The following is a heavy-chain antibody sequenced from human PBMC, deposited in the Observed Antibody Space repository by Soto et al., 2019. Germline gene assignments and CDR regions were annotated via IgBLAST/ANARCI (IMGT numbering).Heavy chain of an antibody. J-gene: IGHJ5*02. D-gene: IGHD2-15*01. CDR3: ASRLGYCSGGSCQPRFDP. Sequence: QVQLQQWGAGLLKPSETLSLTCAVYGGSFSGYYWSWIRQPPGKGLEWIGEINHSGSTNYNQSLKRRVTISVDTSKNQFSRKLSSVTAADTAVYDCASRLGYCSGGSCQPRFDPWGQGTLVTVSS. CDR2: INHSGST. CDR1: GGSFSGYY. V-gene: IGHV4-34*01.